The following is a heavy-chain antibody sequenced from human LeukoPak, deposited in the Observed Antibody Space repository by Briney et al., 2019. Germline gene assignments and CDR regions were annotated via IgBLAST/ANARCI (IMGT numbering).Heavy chain of an antibody. D-gene: IGHD3-22*01. V-gene: IGHV1-18*01. CDR2: IGAYNGNT. CDR1: GYTFTSYG. Sequence: ASVKVSCKASGYTFTSYGVSWVRQAPGQELEWMGWIGAYNGNTNYAQKLQGRVTMTTDTSTSTAYMELRSLRSDDTAVYYCARDRKLRNYYHDTSGYYNGNDYWGQGTVVTVSS. CDR3: ARDRKLRNYYHDTSGYYNGNDY. J-gene: IGHJ4*02.